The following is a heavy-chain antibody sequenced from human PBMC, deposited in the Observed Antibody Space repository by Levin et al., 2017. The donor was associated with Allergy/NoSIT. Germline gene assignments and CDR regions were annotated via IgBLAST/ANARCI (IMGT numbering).Heavy chain of an antibody. Sequence: RASVKVSCKASGYTFTGYYMHWVRQAPGQGLEWMGWINPNSGGTNYAQKFQGRVTMTRDTSISTAYMELSRLRSDDTAVYYCARAPRYYYGSGTNYFDYWGQGTLVTVSS. CDR2: INPNSGGT. D-gene: IGHD3-10*01. CDR3: ARAPRYYYGSGTNYFDY. J-gene: IGHJ4*02. CDR1: GYTFTGYY. V-gene: IGHV1-2*02.